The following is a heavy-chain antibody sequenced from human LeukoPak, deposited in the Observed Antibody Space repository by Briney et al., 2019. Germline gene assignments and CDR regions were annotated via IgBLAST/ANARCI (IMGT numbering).Heavy chain of an antibody. CDR2: ISGSGGST. Sequence: SGGSLRLSCAASGFTFSSYAMSWVRRAPGKGLEWVSVISGSGGSTYYADSVKGRFTISRDNSKNTLYLQMNSLRADDTAVYYCAKVTTSGWYGVDYFDYWGQGTLVTVSS. CDR3: AKVTTSGWYGVDYFDY. V-gene: IGHV3-23*01. D-gene: IGHD6-13*01. J-gene: IGHJ4*02. CDR1: GFTFSSYA.